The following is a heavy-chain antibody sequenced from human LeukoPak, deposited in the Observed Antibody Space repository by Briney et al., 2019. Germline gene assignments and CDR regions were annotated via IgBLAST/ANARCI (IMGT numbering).Heavy chain of an antibody. D-gene: IGHD3-10*01. CDR1: GFTFSSYG. CDR2: ISYDGSNK. CDR3: ARDVLREGSSYN. Sequence: PGGSLRLSCAASGFTFSSYGMHWVRQAPGKGLEWGAVISYDGSNKYYADSVKGRFTISRDNSKNTLDLQMSSLRAEDTAVYYCARDVLREGSSYNWGQGTLVTVSS. J-gene: IGHJ4*02. V-gene: IGHV3-30*03.